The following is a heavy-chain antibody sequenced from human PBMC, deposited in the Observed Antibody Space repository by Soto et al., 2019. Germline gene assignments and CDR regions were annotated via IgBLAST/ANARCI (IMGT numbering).Heavy chain of an antibody. V-gene: IGHV4-59*01. CDR3: ARSAYCGSACYYYFDS. Sequence: ASETLSLTCTVSGGSISSDYWSWIRQTPGKGLEWIGYIYYSGSTNYNPSLKSRVTISVDTSNNQFSLKLNSVTVADTAVYYCARSAYCGSACYYYFDSWGPGTLVTVSS. CDR2: IYYSGST. CDR1: GGSISSDY. D-gene: IGHD2-21*02. J-gene: IGHJ4*02.